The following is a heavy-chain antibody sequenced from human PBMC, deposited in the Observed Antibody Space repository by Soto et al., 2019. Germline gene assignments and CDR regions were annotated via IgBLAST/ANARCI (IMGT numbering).Heavy chain of an antibody. CDR2: MSYDGSTK. CDR3: ASGSYFEN. J-gene: IGHJ4*02. V-gene: IGHV3-30*04. D-gene: IGHD1-1*01. Sequence: GGSLRLSCTASGLPFSTYAMYWVRQAPGKGLEGVAVMSYDGSTKYHADSVRGRFTISRDTSKNTLYMQMNSLRVEDTAVYYCASGSYFENWGPGVLVTV. CDR1: GLPFSTYA.